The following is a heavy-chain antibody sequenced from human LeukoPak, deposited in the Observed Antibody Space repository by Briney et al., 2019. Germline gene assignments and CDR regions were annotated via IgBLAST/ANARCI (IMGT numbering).Heavy chain of an antibody. CDR2: IIPIFGTA. V-gene: IGHV1-69*05. Sequence: SVKVSCKASGGTFSSYAISWVRQAPGQGLEWMGRIIPIFGTANYAQKFQGRVTITTDESTSTAYMELSSLRSEDKAVYYCPRQRLPVAGTPRFDYWGQGTLVTVSS. CDR1: GGTFSSYA. D-gene: IGHD6-19*01. CDR3: PRQRLPVAGTPRFDY. J-gene: IGHJ4*02.